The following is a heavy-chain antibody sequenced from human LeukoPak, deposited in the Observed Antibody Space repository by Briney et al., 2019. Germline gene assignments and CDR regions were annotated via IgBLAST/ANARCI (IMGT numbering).Heavy chain of an antibody. Sequence: ASVKVSCKASGYTFTSYYMHWVRQAPGQGLEWMGIINPSGGSTSYAQRFQGRVTMTRDTSTSTVYMELSSLRSEDTAVYYCARAPRRDGYKDYWGQGTLVTVSS. J-gene: IGHJ4*02. CDR1: GYTFTSYY. D-gene: IGHD5-24*01. V-gene: IGHV1-46*01. CDR2: INPSGGST. CDR3: ARAPRRDGYKDY.